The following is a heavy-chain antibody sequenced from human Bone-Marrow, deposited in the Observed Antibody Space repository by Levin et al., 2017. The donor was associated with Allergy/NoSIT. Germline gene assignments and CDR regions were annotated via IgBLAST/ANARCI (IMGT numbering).Heavy chain of an antibody. V-gene: IGHV3-74*01. CDR3: ARAAGAAGRGGMDV. CDR1: GFTFNKYW. J-gene: IGHJ6*02. D-gene: IGHD6-13*01. CDR2: INSDGDSA. Sequence: PTGGSLRLSCAASGFTFNKYWMHWVRQAPGKGLVWVSRINSDGDSANYADSVKGRFTISRDNAKNTLYLQMDSLRAEDTAVYYCARAAGAAGRGGMDVWGQGTTVTVSS.